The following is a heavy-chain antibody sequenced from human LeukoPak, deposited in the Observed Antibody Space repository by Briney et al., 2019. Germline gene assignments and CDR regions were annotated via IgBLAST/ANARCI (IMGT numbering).Heavy chain of an antibody. CDR3: ARSQANEGMGY. Sequence: SETLSLTCVVSGYSISSGYYWGWIRQPPGKGLEWIGSIYHSGRTYYNPSLMGRVTLSVDTSKNQFSLRLSSVTAADTAMYYCARSQANEGMGYWGQGALVTVSS. V-gene: IGHV4-38-2*01. J-gene: IGHJ4*02. CDR1: GYSISSGYY. D-gene: IGHD1-1*01. CDR2: IYHSGRT.